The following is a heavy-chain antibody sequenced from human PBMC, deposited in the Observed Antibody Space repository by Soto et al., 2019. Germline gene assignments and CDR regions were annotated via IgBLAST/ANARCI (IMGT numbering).Heavy chain of an antibody. CDR3: AREIGYSSGWYEGGGGFDY. V-gene: IGHV3-30-3*01. Sequence: QVQLVESGGGVVQPGRSLRLSCAASGFTFSSYAMHWVRQAPGKGLEWVAVISYDGSNKYNADSVKGRFTISRDNSKNTLYLQMNSLRAEDTAVYYCAREIGYSSGWYEGGGGFDYWGQGTLVTVSS. D-gene: IGHD6-19*01. CDR1: GFTFSSYA. CDR2: ISYDGSNK. J-gene: IGHJ4*02.